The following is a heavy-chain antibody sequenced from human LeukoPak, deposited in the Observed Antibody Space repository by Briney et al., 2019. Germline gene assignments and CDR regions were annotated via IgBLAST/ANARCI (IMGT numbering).Heavy chain of an antibody. CDR1: GGSISSYY. CDR2: IDYSGRA. D-gene: IGHD5-12*01. J-gene: IGHJ4*02. CDR3: ARALATMFFDY. V-gene: IGHV4-59*01. Sequence: PSETLSLTCTVSGGSISSYYWTWLRQPPGKGLEWIGYIDYSGRANYSPSLKSRVTISLDTSNNQFSLKFNSVTAADTAVYYCARALATMFFDYWGQGTLVTVST.